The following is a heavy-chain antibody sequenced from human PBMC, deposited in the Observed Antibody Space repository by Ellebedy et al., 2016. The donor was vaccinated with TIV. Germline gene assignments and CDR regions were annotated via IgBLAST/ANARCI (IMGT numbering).Heavy chain of an antibody. CDR1: GFTFVSHA. V-gene: IGHV3-23*01. J-gene: IGHJ4*02. D-gene: IGHD3-22*01. CDR3: AKGRGRGSDSSAPRYYFDY. CDR2: INGRGGTT. Sequence: GESLKISCAASGFTFVSHAMTWVRQAPGRGLEWVSAINGRGGTTYYADSVKGRFTISRDNSKKTLYLQMNSLRAEDTAVYYCAKGRGRGSDSSAPRYYFDYWGLGTLVTVSS.